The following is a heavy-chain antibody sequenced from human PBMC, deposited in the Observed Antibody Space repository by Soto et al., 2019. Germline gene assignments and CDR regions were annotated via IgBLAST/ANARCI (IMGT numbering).Heavy chain of an antibody. Sequence: QVQLQESDPGLVRPSGTLSLTCTVSGGSISSTNWWSWVRQPPGKGLEWIGEIYHSGSTNYNPSLKSRFTMAVDKSNNHSSLRLSPVTAADTAVYYCARDGAAALFRPPLTFWGQGTLVTVSS. D-gene: IGHD6-13*01. CDR2: IYHSGST. V-gene: IGHV4-4*02. CDR3: ARDGAAALFRPPLTF. J-gene: IGHJ4*02. CDR1: GGSISSTNW.